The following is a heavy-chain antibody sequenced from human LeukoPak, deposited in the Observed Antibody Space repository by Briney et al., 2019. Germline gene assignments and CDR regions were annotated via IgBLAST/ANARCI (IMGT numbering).Heavy chain of an antibody. J-gene: IGHJ4*02. Sequence: PSETLSLTCAVYGGSFSGYYWSWIRQPPGKGLEWIGEINHSGSTNYNPSLKSRVTISVDTSKNQFSLKLSSVTAADTAVYYCARLDYYDKKSFDYWGQGTLVTVSS. V-gene: IGHV4-34*01. CDR1: GGSFSGYY. D-gene: IGHD3-22*01. CDR2: INHSGST. CDR3: ARLDYYDKKSFDY.